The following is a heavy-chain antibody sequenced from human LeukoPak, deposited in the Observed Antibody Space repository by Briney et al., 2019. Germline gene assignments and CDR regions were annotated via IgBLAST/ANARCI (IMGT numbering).Heavy chain of an antibody. J-gene: IGHJ4*02. CDR2: INPNSGGT. Sequence: GASVKVSCKASGYTFTGYYMHWLRQAPGRGLEWMVRINPNSGGTNYAQKVQGRVTMTRDTSISTAYMEVSRLRSDDTAVDYCASNSRRSYSYSGNTYGNIDYWGQGTVVTVPS. V-gene: IGHV1-2*06. CDR1: GYTFTGYY. CDR3: ASNSRRSYSYSGNTYGNIDY. D-gene: IGHD2/OR15-2a*01.